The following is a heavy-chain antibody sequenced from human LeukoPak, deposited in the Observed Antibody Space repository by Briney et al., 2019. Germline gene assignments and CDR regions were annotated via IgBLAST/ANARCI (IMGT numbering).Heavy chain of an antibody. Sequence: NPSETLSLTCTVSGGSISSYYCSWIRQPPGKGLEWVGYIYYSGSTNYNPSLKSRVTISVDTSKNQFSLKLSSVTAADTAVYYCARQAGYCSSTSCPKFDPWGQGTLVTVSS. V-gene: IGHV4-59*08. J-gene: IGHJ5*02. CDR2: IYYSGST. CDR3: ARQAGYCSSTSCPKFDP. CDR1: GGSISSYY. D-gene: IGHD2-2*01.